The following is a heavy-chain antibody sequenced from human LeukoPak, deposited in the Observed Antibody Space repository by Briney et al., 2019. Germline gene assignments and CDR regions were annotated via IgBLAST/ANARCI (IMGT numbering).Heavy chain of an antibody. CDR2: IYYSGST. CDR3: ASETYYYGSGSQTSDAFDI. V-gene: IGHV4-34*09. CDR1: GGSFSGYY. J-gene: IGHJ3*02. Sequence: PSETLSLTCAVYGGSFSGYYWSWIRQPPGKGLEWIGYIYYSGSTYYNPSLKSRVTISVDTSKNQFSLKLSSVTAADTAVYYCASETYYYGSGSQTSDAFDIWGQGTMVTVSS. D-gene: IGHD3-10*01.